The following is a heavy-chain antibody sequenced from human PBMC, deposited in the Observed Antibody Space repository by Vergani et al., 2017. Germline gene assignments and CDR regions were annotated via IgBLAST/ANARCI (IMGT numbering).Heavy chain of an antibody. Sequence: EVQLVESGGDLVQPGRSLRLFCQTSGFNFGEYGVSWGRQAPGKGLEWIGFIRSKTYGATTEYAASVRGRFTISRDDSKGIAYLQMSSLKKEDTAVYRCAVGIYDCGGSRDFDNWGQETLVVVSS. D-gene: IGHD4-23*01. CDR3: AVGIYDCGGSRDFDN. CDR1: GFNFGEYG. J-gene: IGHJ4*02. V-gene: IGHV3-49*04. CDR2: IRSKTYGATT.